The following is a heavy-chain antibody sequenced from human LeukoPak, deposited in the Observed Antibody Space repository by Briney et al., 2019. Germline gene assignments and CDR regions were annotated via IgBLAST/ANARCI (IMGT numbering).Heavy chain of an antibody. CDR2: MNPNSGNT. CDR1: GYTFTSYD. Sequence: GASVKVSCKASGYTFTSYDINWVRQATGQGLEWMGWMNPNSGNTGYAQKFQGRVTITRNTSISTAYMELSSLRSEDTAVYYCARGRRRAAAGTGYWFDPWGQGTLVTVSS. J-gene: IGHJ5*02. V-gene: IGHV1-8*03. CDR3: ARGRRRAAAGTGYWFDP. D-gene: IGHD6-13*01.